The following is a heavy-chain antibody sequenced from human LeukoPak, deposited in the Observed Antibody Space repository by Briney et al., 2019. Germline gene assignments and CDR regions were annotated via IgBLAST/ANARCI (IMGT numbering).Heavy chain of an antibody. D-gene: IGHD5-24*01. V-gene: IGHV4-38-2*02. J-gene: IGHJ4*02. CDR2: IYNADNT. CDR1: GDSISTDYC. CDR3: ARGIDAYKVGNK. Sequence: SETLSLTCTVSGDSISTDYCWTCIRQPPGKGPEWVGTIYNADNTYYNPSLTSRVTISMDTSKNQFTLKVTSVTAADTAVYFCARGIDAYKVGNKWGQGVLVTVSS.